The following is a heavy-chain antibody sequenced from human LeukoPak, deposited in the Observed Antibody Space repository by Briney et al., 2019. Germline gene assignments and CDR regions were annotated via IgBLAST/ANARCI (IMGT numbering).Heavy chain of an antibody. CDR2: ISSSSSYI. Sequence: PGGSLRLSCATSGFTFSSYAMSWVRQAPGKGLEWVSSISSSSSYIYYADSVKGRFTISRDNAKNSLYLQMNSLRAEDTAVYYCARRAAGTYFDYWGQGTLVTVSS. D-gene: IGHD6-13*01. J-gene: IGHJ4*02. V-gene: IGHV3-21*01. CDR3: ARRAAGTYFDY. CDR1: GFTFSSYA.